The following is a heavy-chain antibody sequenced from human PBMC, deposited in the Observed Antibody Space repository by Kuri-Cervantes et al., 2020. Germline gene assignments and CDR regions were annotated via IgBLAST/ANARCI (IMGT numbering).Heavy chain of an antibody. CDR2: INHSGST. CDR3: ARPTTGTTWVAFHI. D-gene: IGHD1-1*01. CDR1: GGSFSGYY. Sequence: GSLRLSCAVYGGSFSGYYWSWIRQPPGKGLEWIGEINHSGSTNYNPSLKSRATISVDTSKNQFSLKLSSVTAADSAVYYCARPTTGTTWVAFHIWGLGTLVT. J-gene: IGHJ3*02. V-gene: IGHV4-34*01.